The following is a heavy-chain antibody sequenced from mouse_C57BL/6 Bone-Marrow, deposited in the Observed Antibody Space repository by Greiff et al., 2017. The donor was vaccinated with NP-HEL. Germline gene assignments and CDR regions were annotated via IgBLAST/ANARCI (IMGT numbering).Heavy chain of an antibody. V-gene: IGHV1-64*01. CDR2: IHPNSGST. J-gene: IGHJ4*01. Sequence: VQLQQPGAELVKPGASVKLSCKASGYTFTSYWMHWVKQRPGQGLEWIGMIHPNSGSTNYNEKFKSKATLTVDKSSSTAYMQLSSLTSEDSAVYYCARREVYSYAMDYWGQGTSVTVSS. CDR3: ARREVYSYAMDY. CDR1: GYTFTSYW.